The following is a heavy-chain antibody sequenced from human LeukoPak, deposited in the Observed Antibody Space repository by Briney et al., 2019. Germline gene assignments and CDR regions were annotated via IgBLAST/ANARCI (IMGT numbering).Heavy chain of an antibody. CDR1: GGSISSGVYY. V-gene: IGHV4-31*03. CDR3: ARVSRSNYYDSSGYPYFDY. J-gene: IGHJ4*02. D-gene: IGHD3-22*01. CDR2: IYYSGST. Sequence: SETLSLTCTVSGGSISSGVYYWSWIRQHPGKGLEWIGYIYYSGSTYYNPSLKSRVTISVDTSKNQFSLKLSSVTAADTAVYYCARVSRSNYYDSSGYPYFDYWGQGTLVTVSS.